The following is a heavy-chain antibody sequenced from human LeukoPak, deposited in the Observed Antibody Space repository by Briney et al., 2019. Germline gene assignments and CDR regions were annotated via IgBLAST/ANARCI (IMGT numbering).Heavy chain of an antibody. CDR2: INHSGST. CDR1: GGSFSGYY. J-gene: IGHJ6*03. CDR3: AKVELTRDYYYFYMDF. D-gene: IGHD1-26*01. Sequence: SSETLSLTCAVYGGSFSGYYWSCIRQPPGKGLEWIGEINHSGSTNYNPSLKSRVTISVDTSKNQFSLKLRSMTAADTAVYYCAKVELTRDYYYFYMDFWGKRTTVTVSS. V-gene: IGHV4-34*01.